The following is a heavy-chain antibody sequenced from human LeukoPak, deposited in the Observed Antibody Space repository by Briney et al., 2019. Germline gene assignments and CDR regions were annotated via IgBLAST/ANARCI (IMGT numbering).Heavy chain of an antibody. CDR1: GYTLTELS. Sequence: ASVKVSCKVSGYTLTELSMHWVRQAPGKGLEWMGGFDPEDGETIYAQKFQGRVTMTEDTSTDTAYMELSSLRSEDTAVYYCATGRGWYCSGGRCYSGDYWGQGTLVTVSS. V-gene: IGHV1-24*01. CDR2: FDPEDGET. J-gene: IGHJ4*02. D-gene: IGHD2-15*01. CDR3: ATGRGWYCSGGRCYSGDY.